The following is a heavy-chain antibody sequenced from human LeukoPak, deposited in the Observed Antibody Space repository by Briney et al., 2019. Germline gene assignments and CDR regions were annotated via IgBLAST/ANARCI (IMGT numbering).Heavy chain of an antibody. CDR2: ISGSGGST. CDR3: AKEGSGSYPYYFDY. CDR1: GFTFSSYG. J-gene: IGHJ4*02. D-gene: IGHD3-10*01. Sequence: GGTLRLSCAASGFTFSSYGMSWVRQAPGKGLEWVSAISGSGGSTYYADPVKGRFTISRDNSKNTLYLQMNSLRAEDTAVYYCAKEGSGSYPYYFDYWGQGTLVTVSS. V-gene: IGHV3-23*01.